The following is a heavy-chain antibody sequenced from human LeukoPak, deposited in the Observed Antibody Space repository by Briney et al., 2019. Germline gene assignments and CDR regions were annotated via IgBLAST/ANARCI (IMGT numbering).Heavy chain of an antibody. J-gene: IGHJ3*02. V-gene: IGHV3-23*01. CDR1: GFTFSNYG. CDR3: AKDRGTSLCDAFDI. D-gene: IGHD6-25*01. CDR2: ISGSGDST. Sequence: GGTLRLSCAASGFTFSNYGMSWVRQAPGKGLEWVSAISGSGDSTYYADSVKGRFTISRDNSKNTLYLQMNSLRAEDTAIYYCAKDRGTSLCDAFDIWGQGTMVTVSS.